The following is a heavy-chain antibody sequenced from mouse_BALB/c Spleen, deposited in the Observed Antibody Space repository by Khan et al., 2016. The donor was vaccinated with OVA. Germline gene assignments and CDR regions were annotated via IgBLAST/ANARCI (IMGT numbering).Heavy chain of an antibody. CDR3: TRLAYYYDSEGFAY. Sequence: EVELVESGGDLVKPGGSLKLSCAASGFTFSTYGMSWVRQTPDKRLEWVATVSTGGSYTYYADSVKGRFTISRDKAKNTLFLQMSGLKSEDTAIFYCTRLAYYYDSEGFAYWGQGTLVTVSA. J-gene: IGHJ3*01. CDR1: GFTFSTYG. CDR2: VSTGGSYT. D-gene: IGHD1-1*01. V-gene: IGHV5-6*01.